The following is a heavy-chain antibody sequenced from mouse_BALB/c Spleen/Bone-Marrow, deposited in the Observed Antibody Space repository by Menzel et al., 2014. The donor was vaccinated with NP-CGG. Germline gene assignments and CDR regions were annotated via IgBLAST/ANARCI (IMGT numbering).Heavy chain of an antibody. J-gene: IGHJ2*01. CDR3: ARGRWYY. Sequence: EVKLVESGPELVKPGASVKISCKTSGYTFTDYTLHWVKQSHGKSLGWIGGVNPNIGGTSYNQKFKGKASLTVNKSSTTAYMGLRSLTPEDSAVYYCARGRWYYWGQGTTLTVSS. CDR2: VNPNIGGT. V-gene: IGHV1-22*01. CDR1: GYTFTDYT. D-gene: IGHD2-3*01.